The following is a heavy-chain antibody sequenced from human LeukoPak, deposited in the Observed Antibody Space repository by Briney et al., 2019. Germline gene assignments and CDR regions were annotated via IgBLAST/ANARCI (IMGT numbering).Heavy chain of an antibody. CDR3: ARDRSTSYYYYGMDV. D-gene: IGHD2/OR15-2a*01. CDR1: GFSISSSY. CDR2: TYSGGTT. V-gene: IGHV3-66*01. Sequence: PGGPLRLSCAASGFSISSSYMSWVRQAPGKGLEWVSVTYSGGTTYYADAVKGRFTVSRDTSKNTLYLQMNSLRAEDTSVYYCARDRSTSYYYYGMDVWGQGTTVTVSS. J-gene: IGHJ6*02.